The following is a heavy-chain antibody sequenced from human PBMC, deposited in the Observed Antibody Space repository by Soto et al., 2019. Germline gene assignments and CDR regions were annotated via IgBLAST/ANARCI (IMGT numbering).Heavy chain of an antibody. J-gene: IGHJ5*01. D-gene: IGHD3-10*01. Sequence: GGSLRLSCAASGFAFSTYGMHWVRQAPGKGLEWVALISYDGADFYYADSVKGRFTISRDNSKHTLSLQMDGLSDEDTGVYYCAKDFGAWSDSWGQGTLVTVSS. CDR2: ISYDGADF. CDR1: GFAFSTYG. CDR3: AKDFGAWSDS. V-gene: IGHV3-30*18.